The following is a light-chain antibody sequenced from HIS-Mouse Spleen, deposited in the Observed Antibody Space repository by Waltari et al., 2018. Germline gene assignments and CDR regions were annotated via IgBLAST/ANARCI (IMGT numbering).Light chain of an antibody. CDR3: AAWDYSLNGVV. CDR2: SNN. J-gene: IGLJ2*01. V-gene: IGLV1-44*01. CDR1: SSNIGSNT. Sequence: QSVLTQPPSASGTPGQRVTISCSGSSSNIGSNTVNWYQQLPGTAPKLLIDSNNHGPSGVPDRFSGSKSGTSASLAISGLQSEDEADYYCAAWDYSLNGVVFGGGTKLTVL.